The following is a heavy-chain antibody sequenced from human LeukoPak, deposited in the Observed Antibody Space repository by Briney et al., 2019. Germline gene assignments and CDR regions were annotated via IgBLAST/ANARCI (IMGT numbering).Heavy chain of an antibody. J-gene: IGHJ3*02. CDR3: ARLPLSIVGAHGFDI. CDR1: GGSISSSSHY. V-gene: IGHV4-39*01. D-gene: IGHD1-26*01. Sequence: PSETLSLTCSVSGGSISSSSHYWGWIRQPPGKGLEWIGSIYYSGSTYYNPPLMSRVAISVDTSKNQFSLELSSVTAADTAVYYCARLPLSIVGAHGFDIWGQGTMVTVS. CDR2: IYYSGST.